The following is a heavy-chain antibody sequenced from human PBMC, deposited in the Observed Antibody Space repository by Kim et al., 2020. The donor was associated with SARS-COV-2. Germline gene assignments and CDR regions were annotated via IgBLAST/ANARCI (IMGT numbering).Heavy chain of an antibody. Sequence: GGSLRLSCAASGFTFSSYAMHWVRQAPGKGLEWVAVISYDGSNKYYADSVKGRFTISRDNSKNTLYLQMNSLRAEDTAVYYCARSTSAIDYWGQGTLVTVSS. CDR1: GFTFSSYA. CDR3: ARSTSAIDY. V-gene: IGHV3-30-3*01. CDR2: ISYDGSNK. J-gene: IGHJ4*02.